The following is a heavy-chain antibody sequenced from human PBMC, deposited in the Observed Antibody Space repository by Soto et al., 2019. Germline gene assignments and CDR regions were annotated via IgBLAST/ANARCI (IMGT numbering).Heavy chain of an antibody. CDR2: IIPIFGTA. V-gene: IGHV1-69*06. CDR3: ARGPYYDILTGYYGGRYYYYGVDV. CDR1: GGTFSSYA. Sequence: SVKVSCKASGGTFSSYAISWVRQAPGQGLEWMGGIIPIFGTANYAQKFQGRVTITADKSTSTAYMELSSLRSEDTAVYYCARGPYYDILTGYYGGRYYYYGVDVWGQGTTVTVSS. J-gene: IGHJ6*02. D-gene: IGHD3-9*01.